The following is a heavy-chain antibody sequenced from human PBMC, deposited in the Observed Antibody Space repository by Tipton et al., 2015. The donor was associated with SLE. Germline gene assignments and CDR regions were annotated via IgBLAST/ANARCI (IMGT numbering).Heavy chain of an antibody. Sequence: TLSLTCTVSGGSISSYYWSWIRQPPGKGLEWIGYIYTSGSTNYNPSLKSRVTISVDTSKNQFSLKLSSVTAADTAVYYCARERVGAGAFDIWGQGTMVSVSS. CDR3: ARERVGAGAFDI. J-gene: IGHJ3*02. D-gene: IGHD1-26*01. V-gene: IGHV4-59*01. CDR1: GGSISSYY. CDR2: IYTSGST.